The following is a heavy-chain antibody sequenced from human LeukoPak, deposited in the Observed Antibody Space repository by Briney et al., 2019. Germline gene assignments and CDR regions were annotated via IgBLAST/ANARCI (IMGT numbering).Heavy chain of an antibody. J-gene: IGHJ4*02. Sequence: GASVKVSCKASGYTFTGYYMHWVRQAPGQGLEWMGWINHNSGGTNYAQKFQGRVTMTRDTSISTAYMELSRLRSDDTAVYYCARDRVLLWFGELLGWGQGTLVTVSS. CDR1: GYTFTGYY. CDR2: INHNSGGT. V-gene: IGHV1-2*02. D-gene: IGHD3-10*01. CDR3: ARDRVLLWFGELLG.